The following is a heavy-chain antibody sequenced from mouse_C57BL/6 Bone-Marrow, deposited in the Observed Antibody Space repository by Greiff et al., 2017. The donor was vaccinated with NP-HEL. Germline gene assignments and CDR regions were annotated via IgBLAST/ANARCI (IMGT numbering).Heavy chain of an antibody. J-gene: IGHJ4*01. V-gene: IGHV1-50*01. CDR3: ATSSGYPYYYAMDY. Sequence: VQLQQPGAELVKPGASVKLSCKASGYTFTSYWMQWVKQRPGQGLEWIGEIDPSDSYTNYNQKFKGKATLTVDTSSSTAYMQLSSLTSEDSAVYYCATSSGYPYYYAMDYWGQGTSVTVSS. D-gene: IGHD3-2*02. CDR1: GYTFTSYW. CDR2: IDPSDSYT.